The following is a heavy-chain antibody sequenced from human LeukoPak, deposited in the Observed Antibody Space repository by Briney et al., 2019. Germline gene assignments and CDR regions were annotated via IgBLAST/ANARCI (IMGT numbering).Heavy chain of an antibody. CDR1: GYTFTSYD. V-gene: IGHV1-8*01. Sequence: GASVKVSCKASGYTFTSYDINWVRQATGQGLEWMGWMNPNSGNTGYAQKFQGRVTMTRNTSISTAYMELSSLRSEDTAVYYCASTGGIAAAGAYDAFDIWGQGTMVTVSS. J-gene: IGHJ3*02. CDR3: ASTGGIAAAGAYDAFDI. D-gene: IGHD6-13*01. CDR2: MNPNSGNT.